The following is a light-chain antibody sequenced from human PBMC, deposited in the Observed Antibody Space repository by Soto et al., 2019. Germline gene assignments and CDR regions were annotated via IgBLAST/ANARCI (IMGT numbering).Light chain of an antibody. V-gene: IGLV4-69*01. J-gene: IGLJ2*01. CDR1: SGHSSYA. Sequence: QLVLTQSPSASASLGASVKLTCTLSSGHSSYAIAWHQQQPEKGPRYLMKLNSDGSHSKGDGIPDCFSGSSSGAERYLTISSLQSEDEADYYCQTWATGIVVFGGGTKVTVL. CDR2: LNSDGSH. CDR3: QTWATGIVV.